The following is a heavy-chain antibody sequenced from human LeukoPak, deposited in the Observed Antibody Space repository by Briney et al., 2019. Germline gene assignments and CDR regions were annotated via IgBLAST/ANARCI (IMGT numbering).Heavy chain of an antibody. J-gene: IGHJ4*02. CDR1: GFTFSSYW. CDR2: IKQGGSEK. CDR3: ARVEHDYGDYFDY. Sequence: PGGSLRLSCAASGFTFSSYWMSWVRQAPGRGLEWLANIKQGGSEKYYVDSVKGRFTISRDNAKNSLYLQMNSLRAEDTAVYYCARVEHDYGDYFDYWGQGTLVTVSS. V-gene: IGHV3-7*01. D-gene: IGHD4-17*01.